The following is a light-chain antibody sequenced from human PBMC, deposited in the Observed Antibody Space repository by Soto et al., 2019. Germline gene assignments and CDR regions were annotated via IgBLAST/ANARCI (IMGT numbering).Light chain of an antibody. CDR2: DTS. CDR3: QQYNTWRSIS. V-gene: IGKV3-15*01. Sequence: EIVMTQSPATLSVSRGERATLSCRASQSVSSKLAWYQHKPGQAPRLLIYDTSTRAAGIPARFTGSGSGTDFTLTISSLQSEDFAVYYCQQYNTWRSISFGQGTRLESK. CDR1: QSVSSK. J-gene: IGKJ5*01.